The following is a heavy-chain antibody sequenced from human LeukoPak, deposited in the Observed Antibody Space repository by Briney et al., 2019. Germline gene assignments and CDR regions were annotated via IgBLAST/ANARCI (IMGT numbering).Heavy chain of an antibody. D-gene: IGHD1-20*01. CDR2: IYYSGST. J-gene: IGHJ6*02. V-gene: IGHV4-31*03. Sequence: PSQTLSLTCTVSGGSISSGGYYWSWIRQHPGKGLEWIGYIYYSGSTYYNPSLKSRVTISVDTSKNQFSLKLSSVTAADTAVYYCARLSSNWNRYYYGMDVWGQGTTATVSS. CDR3: ARLSSNWNRYYYGMDV. CDR1: GGSISSGGYY.